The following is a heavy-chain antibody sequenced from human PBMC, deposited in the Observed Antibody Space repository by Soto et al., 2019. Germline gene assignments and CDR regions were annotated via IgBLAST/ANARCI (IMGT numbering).Heavy chain of an antibody. CDR2: VHYSGSV. D-gene: IGHD2-21*02. Sequence: QVQLQQSGPGLVKPSQTLSLTCTVSGGSISFDHYHWTWIRQPTGKGLEWIGYVHYSGSVLYNPSLQSRVSISVDTSKNQFSLKLSSVTAADTAVYFCAREDDGGDRDYYGLDVCVQGTTVTVSS. V-gene: IGHV4-30-4*01. CDR1: GGSISFDHYH. CDR3: AREDDGGDRDYYGLDV. J-gene: IGHJ6*02.